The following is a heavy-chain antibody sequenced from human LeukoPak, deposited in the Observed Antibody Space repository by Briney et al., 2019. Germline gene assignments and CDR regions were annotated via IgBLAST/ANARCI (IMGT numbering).Heavy chain of an antibody. CDR3: ARLVGGNSLFDY. CDR2: IAHTGST. CDR1: GGSFTGYY. D-gene: IGHD4-23*01. V-gene: IGHV4-34*01. Sequence: PSETLSLTCAVYGGSFTGYYWTWIRQPPGKGLECIGEIAHTGSTNYNPSLKSRVTISMDTSRNEFSLQLTSLTAADTAVYYCARLVGGNSLFDYWGQGTLVTVSS. J-gene: IGHJ4*02.